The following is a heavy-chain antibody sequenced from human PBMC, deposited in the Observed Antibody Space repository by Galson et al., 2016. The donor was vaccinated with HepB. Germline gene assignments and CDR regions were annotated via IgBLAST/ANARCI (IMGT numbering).Heavy chain of an antibody. D-gene: IGHD3-16*02. V-gene: IGHV1-24*01. J-gene: IGHJ4*02. CDR3: APVEVLMKLGGVIPYYFDL. Sequence: SVKVSCKVSGYTLPELSMHWVRQAPGKGLEWMGGFDPEEGETIYGQKFQGRVTMTEDTSTNTAFMELISLKFEDTAVYYCAPVEVLMKLGGVIPYYFDLWGPGTLVSVSS. CDR1: GYTLPELS. CDR2: FDPEEGET.